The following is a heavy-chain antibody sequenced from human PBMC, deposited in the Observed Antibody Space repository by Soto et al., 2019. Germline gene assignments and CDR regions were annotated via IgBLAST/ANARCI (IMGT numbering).Heavy chain of an antibody. CDR3: ARGRGWRDY. V-gene: IGHV1-8*01. J-gene: IGHJ4*02. Sequence: QVQLVQSGAEVKKPGASVKVSCKASGYTFTNYDINWVRQAPGQGLEWMGWMDPNSGNTDYAQKSKGRVTITRNTSISTAYLELSSLSSEDTAVYYCARGRGWRDYWGQGTLVTVSS. D-gene: IGHD6-19*01. CDR2: MDPNSGNT. CDR1: GYTFTNYD.